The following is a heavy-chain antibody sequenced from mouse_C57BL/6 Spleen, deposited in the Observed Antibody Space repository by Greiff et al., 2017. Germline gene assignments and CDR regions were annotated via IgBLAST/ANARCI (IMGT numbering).Heavy chain of an antibody. CDR1: GYTFTDYY. J-gene: IGHJ2*01. CDR3: AREELDYFDY. CDR2: INPNNGGT. V-gene: IGHV1-26*01. Sequence: VQLQQSGPELVKPGASVKISCKASGYTFTDYYMNWVKQSHGKSLEWIGDINPNNGGTSYNQKFKGKATLTVDKSSSTAYMELRSLTSEDSAVYYCAREELDYFDYWGQGTTLTVSS.